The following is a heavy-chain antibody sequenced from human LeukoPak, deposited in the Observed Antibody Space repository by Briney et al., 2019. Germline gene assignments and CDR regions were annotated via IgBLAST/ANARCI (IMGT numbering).Heavy chain of an antibody. CDR2: INPSGGST. D-gene: IGHD1-1*01. CDR1: GYTFTSYY. V-gene: IGHV1-46*01. CDR3: ARVHFSGGPSQLIIYYYYGMDV. Sequence: ASVKVSCKASGYTFTSYYMHWVRQAPGQGLEWMGIINPSGGSTSYAQKFQGRVTMTRDTSTSTVYMELSSLRSEDTAVYYCARVHFSGGPSQLIIYYYYGMDVWGQGTTVTVSS. J-gene: IGHJ6*02.